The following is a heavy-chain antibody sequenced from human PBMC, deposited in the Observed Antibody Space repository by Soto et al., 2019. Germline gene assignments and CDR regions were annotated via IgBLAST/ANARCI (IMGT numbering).Heavy chain of an antibody. D-gene: IGHD3-16*01. CDR2: IYYSGST. CDR3: ARDRFSVSPFYGMAV. CDR1: GGSISSGGYY. Sequence: SSETLSLTCTVSGGSISSGGYYWSWIRQHPGKGLEWVGYIYYSGSTYYNPSLKSRVTISVDTSKNQFSLKLSSVTAADTAVYYCARDRFSVSPFYGMAVWGQGTTVPVSS. V-gene: IGHV4-31*03. J-gene: IGHJ6*02.